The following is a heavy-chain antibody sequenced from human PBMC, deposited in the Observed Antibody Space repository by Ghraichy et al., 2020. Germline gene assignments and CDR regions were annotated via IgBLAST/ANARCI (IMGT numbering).Heavy chain of an antibody. CDR1: GGSISSGDYS. V-gene: IGHV4-30-2*01. D-gene: IGHD3-10*01. CDR3: ARGRITLLRGVIIRDAFDI. Sequence: SQTLSLTCAVSGGSISSGDYSWSWIRQPPGKGLEWIGSIHQSGSTYFNPSLESRVTISIDKPKNQLSLKLSSVTAADTAVYYCARGRITLLRGVIIRDAFDIWGQGTVVTVSS. J-gene: IGHJ3*02. CDR2: IHQSGST.